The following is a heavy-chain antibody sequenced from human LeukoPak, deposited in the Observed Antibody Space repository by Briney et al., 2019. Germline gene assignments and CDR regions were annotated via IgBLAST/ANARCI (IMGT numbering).Heavy chain of an antibody. CDR2: FDPEDGET. Sequence: ASVPVSCKVSGYTLTELSMHWVRQAPGKGLEWMGGFDPEDGETIYAQKFQGRVTMTEDTSTDTAYMELSSLRSEDTAVYYCATDPPWAPSPQQHWGQGTLVTVSS. CDR3: ATDPPWAPSPQQH. V-gene: IGHV1-24*01. J-gene: IGHJ1*01. D-gene: IGHD7-27*01. CDR1: GYTLTELS.